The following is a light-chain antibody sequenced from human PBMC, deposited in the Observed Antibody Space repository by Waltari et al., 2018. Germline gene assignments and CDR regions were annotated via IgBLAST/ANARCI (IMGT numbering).Light chain of an antibody. CDR1: QAVGNW. Sequence: DILMTQSPSSVSASVGDRVTITCRSRQAVGNWFAWYQQKPGGAPKLLIYAVSTLQRGVPPRFSGSGSGTDFTLTISGLQPEDVAVYYCQQYYNAPLTFGGGTKVEIK. V-gene: IGKV1-12*01. CDR3: QQYYNAPLT. CDR2: AVS. J-gene: IGKJ4*01.